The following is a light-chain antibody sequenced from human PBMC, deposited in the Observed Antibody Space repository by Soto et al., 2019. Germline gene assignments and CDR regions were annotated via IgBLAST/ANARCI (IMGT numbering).Light chain of an antibody. CDR1: QSVSSN. J-gene: IGKJ1*01. CDR3: QQYNNWPPGRT. Sequence: EIVMAQSPATLSVSPGERATLSCRASQSVSSNLAWYQQKPGQAPRLLIYGASTRATGIPARFSGSGSGTEFTLTISSRQSEDFAVYYCQQYNNWPPGRTFGQGTKV. V-gene: IGKV3-15*01. CDR2: GAS.